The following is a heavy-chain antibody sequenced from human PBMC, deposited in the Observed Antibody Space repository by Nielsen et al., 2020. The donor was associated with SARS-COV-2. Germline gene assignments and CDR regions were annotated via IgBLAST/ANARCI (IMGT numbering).Heavy chain of an antibody. CDR2: FDPEDGET. D-gene: IGHD3-22*01. V-gene: IGHV1-24*01. J-gene: IGHJ4*02. CDR3: ATGYYYDSSGYPHFDY. CDR1: GYTLTELS. Sequence: ALVKVSCKVSGYTLTELSMHWVRQAPGKGLEWMGGFDPEDGETIYAQKFQGRVTMTEDTSTDTAYMELSSLRSEDTAVYYCATGYYYDSSGYPHFDYWGQGTLVTVSS.